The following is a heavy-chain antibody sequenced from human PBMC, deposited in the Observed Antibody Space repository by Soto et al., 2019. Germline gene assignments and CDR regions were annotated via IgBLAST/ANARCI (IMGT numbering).Heavy chain of an antibody. D-gene: IGHD4-4*01. Sequence: QVQLVQSGAEVKKPGSSVKVSCKASRGTFSTYTITRVRQAPGQGLEWMGRIIPIIGIINYAQKFQGRVTISADKFTGTAYMELTGLRSDDTAVYYCAGDPDSHYNDSHASSYPWGQGTLVTVSS. V-gene: IGHV1-69*08. CDR2: IIPIIGII. J-gene: IGHJ5*02. CDR3: AGDPDSHYNDSHASSYP. CDR1: RGTFSTYT.